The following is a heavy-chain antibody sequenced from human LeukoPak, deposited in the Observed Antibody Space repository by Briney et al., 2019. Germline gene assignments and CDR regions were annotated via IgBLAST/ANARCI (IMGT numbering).Heavy chain of an antibody. CDR2: IYICGST. J-gene: IGHJ4*02. CDR1: GFTVSSNY. CDR3: ARGPYYYGSGSQGVFDY. D-gene: IGHD3-10*01. Sequence: GGSLRLSCAASGFTVSSNYMSWVRQAPGKGLEWVSVIYICGSTYYTDSVKGRFTISRDNSKNTLYLQMNSLRAEDTAVYYCARGPYYYGSGSQGVFDYWGQGTLVTVSS. V-gene: IGHV3-66*03.